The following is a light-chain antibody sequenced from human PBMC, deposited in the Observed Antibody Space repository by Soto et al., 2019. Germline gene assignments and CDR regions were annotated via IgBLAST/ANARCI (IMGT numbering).Light chain of an antibody. CDR3: CAYVSSNTLL. V-gene: IGLV2-23*01. CDR1: TVVVGGYDL. CDR2: EGS. Sequence: QSVLTQPAPWFGPPEHRTTSPGPEPTVVVGGYDLVSWYQQHPGKAPKLIIYEGSKRPSGISNRFSGSKSGNTASLIISGLQGDDEGDYYCCAYVSSNTLLFGGGTKLTVL. J-gene: IGLJ3*02.